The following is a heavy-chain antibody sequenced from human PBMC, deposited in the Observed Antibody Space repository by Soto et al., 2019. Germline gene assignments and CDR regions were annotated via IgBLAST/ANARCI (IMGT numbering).Heavy chain of an antibody. CDR2: ITPFNGNT. CDR3: ASQRVQLDQYYFDY. Sequence: ASVKVSCKASGYTFTYRYLHWVRQAPGQALEWMGWITPFNGNTNYAQKFQDRVTITRDRSMSTAYMELSSLRSEDTAMYYCASQRVQLDQYYFDYWGQGTLVTVSS. J-gene: IGHJ4*02. CDR1: GYTFTYRY. D-gene: IGHD1-1*01. V-gene: IGHV1-45*02.